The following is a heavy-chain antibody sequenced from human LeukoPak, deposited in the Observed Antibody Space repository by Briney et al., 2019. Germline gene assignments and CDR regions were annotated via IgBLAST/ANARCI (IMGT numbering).Heavy chain of an antibody. Sequence: ASVKVSCKSSGFTFTDHYIHWVRQGPGQGLEWMGYIGPHSTFTSSPQEFQGRVTMTRDASMSTAYMELIRLTSDDTAVYYCVREGEGPLSKDFDYWGQGTLVTVSS. CDR1: GFTFTDHY. D-gene: IGHD2/OR15-2a*01. CDR3: VREGEGPLSKDFDY. CDR2: IGPHSTFT. V-gene: IGHV1-2*02. J-gene: IGHJ4*02.